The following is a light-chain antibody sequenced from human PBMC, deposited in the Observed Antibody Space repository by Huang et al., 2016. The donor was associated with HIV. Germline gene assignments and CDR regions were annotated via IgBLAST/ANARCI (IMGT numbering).Light chain of an antibody. CDR1: QSITTY. J-gene: IGKJ4*01. Sequence: DIQMTQSPSSLSASVGDRVTITCRASQSITTYLNWYQKQPGKAPKLLIYAASSLQSGVPSRFSGSGSGTDFTLTISSLQPEDFATYYCQQSYSTLLTFGGGTKVEIK. V-gene: IGKV1-39*01. CDR3: QQSYSTLLT. CDR2: AAS.